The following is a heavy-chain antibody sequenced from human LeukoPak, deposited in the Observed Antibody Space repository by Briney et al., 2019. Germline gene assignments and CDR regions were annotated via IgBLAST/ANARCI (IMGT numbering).Heavy chain of an antibody. CDR2: ITSNLNTI. CDR3: ARSRPSSHIVVVVGASRVAFDI. Sequence: GGSLRLSCAASGFTFSTYDMNWVRQAPGKGLEWLAYITSNLNTIYYADSVKGRFTISRDNAKNSLYLQMNSLRAEDTAVYYCARSRPSSHIVVVVGASRVAFDIWGQGTMVTVSS. J-gene: IGHJ3*02. CDR1: GFTFSTYD. V-gene: IGHV3-48*03. D-gene: IGHD2-21*01.